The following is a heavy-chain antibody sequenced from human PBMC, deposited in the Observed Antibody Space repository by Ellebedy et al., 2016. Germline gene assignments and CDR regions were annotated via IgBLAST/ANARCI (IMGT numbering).Heavy chain of an antibody. J-gene: IGHJ4*02. CDR3: AREGFSISYLDY. CDR1: GYFFTNHY. CDR2: VNLNDGST. D-gene: IGHD5-24*01. V-gene: IGHV1-46*01. Sequence: ASVTVSCKASGYFFTNHYLHWVRQAPGQGLEWMGIVNLNDGSTSFAQKFQDRVTIASDTSTSTIYMELNSLKSEDTAIYYCAREGFSISYLDYWGPGTVVTVSS.